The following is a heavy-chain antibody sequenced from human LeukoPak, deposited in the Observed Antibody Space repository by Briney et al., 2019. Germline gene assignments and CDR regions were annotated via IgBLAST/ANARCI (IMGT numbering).Heavy chain of an antibody. D-gene: IGHD2-15*01. J-gene: IGHJ6*03. Sequence: GGSLRLSCAASGFSFSNYGMHWVRQAPGKGLEWVAFIWYDGTSKYYPDSVKGRFTISRDNSKNTLYLQMNSLRAEDTAVYYCATQWSVGGPTWNYMDVWGKGTTVTVSS. V-gene: IGHV3-30*02. CDR1: GFSFSNYG. CDR2: IWYDGTSK. CDR3: ATQWSVGGPTWNYMDV.